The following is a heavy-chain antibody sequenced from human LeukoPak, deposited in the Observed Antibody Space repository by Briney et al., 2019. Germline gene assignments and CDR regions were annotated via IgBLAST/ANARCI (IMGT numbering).Heavy chain of an antibody. CDR1: GFTFSNYW. Sequence: GGSLRLSCAASGFTFSNYWMHWVRQTPGEGLVCVSLIKGDGSSTTYADSVKGRFTISRDNAKNTVYLQMNSMRAEDTAVYYCARGNYHAMDVWGQGTTVTVSS. CDR2: IKGDGSST. CDR3: ARGNYHAMDV. V-gene: IGHV3-74*01. J-gene: IGHJ6*02.